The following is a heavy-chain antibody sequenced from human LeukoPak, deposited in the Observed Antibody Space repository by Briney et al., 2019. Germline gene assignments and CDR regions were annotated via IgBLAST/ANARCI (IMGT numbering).Heavy chain of an antibody. Sequence: GESLKISCKGSGYSFTTYWIGWVRQMPGRGLEWMGIIYPGDSDSRYSPSFQGQVTVSADKSISTAYLQWSSLKASDTAMYYCARQFRDSSGYYSYYFDYWGQGTLVTVSS. D-gene: IGHD3-22*01. CDR2: IYPGDSDS. J-gene: IGHJ4*02. V-gene: IGHV5-51*01. CDR1: GYSFTTYW. CDR3: ARQFRDSSGYYSYYFDY.